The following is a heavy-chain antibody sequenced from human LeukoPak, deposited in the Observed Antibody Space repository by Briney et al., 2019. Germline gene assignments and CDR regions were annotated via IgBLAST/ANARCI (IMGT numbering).Heavy chain of an antibody. V-gene: IGHV3-9*03. CDR3: AKGTPYSSSWYDDYFDY. Sequence: PGGSLRLSCAASGITFDDYAMHWVRQAPGKGLEWVSGISWNSGSIGYADSVKGRFTISRDNAKNSLYLQMNSLRAEDMALYYCAKGTPYSSSWYDDYFDYWGQGTLVTVSS. CDR1: GITFDDYA. J-gene: IGHJ4*02. D-gene: IGHD6-13*01. CDR2: ISWNSGSI.